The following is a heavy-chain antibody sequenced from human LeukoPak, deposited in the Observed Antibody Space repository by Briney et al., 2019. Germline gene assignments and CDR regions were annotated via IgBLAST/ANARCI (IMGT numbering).Heavy chain of an antibody. CDR1: GGSINSYY. CDR2: IYYTGTT. CDR3: ARHWYGGNFLFDY. D-gene: IGHD4-23*01. J-gene: IGHJ4*02. Sequence: SETLSLTCTVSGGSINSYYWTWIRQPPGKGLEWIGSIYYTGTTSYNSSLKSRVTISIGTSKNQFSLNLNSVTAADTAVYYCARHWYGGNFLFDYWGQGTLITVSS. V-gene: IGHV4-59*08.